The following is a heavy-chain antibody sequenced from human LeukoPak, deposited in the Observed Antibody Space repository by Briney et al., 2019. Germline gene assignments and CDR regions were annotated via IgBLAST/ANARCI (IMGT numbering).Heavy chain of an antibody. CDR2: INPSGGST. V-gene: IGHV1-46*01. CDR1: GYNFTSYY. J-gene: IGHJ5*02. D-gene: IGHD2-2*01. Sequence: ASVKVSCKAFGYNFTSYYMHWVRQAPGRGLEWMGIINPSGGSTSYTQKFQGRVTMTRDTSTSTVYMELSSLRSEDTAVYYCARDGAMICRSSNCYPRPRWFDRWGQGTLVTVSS. CDR3: ARDGAMICRSSNCYPRPRWFDR.